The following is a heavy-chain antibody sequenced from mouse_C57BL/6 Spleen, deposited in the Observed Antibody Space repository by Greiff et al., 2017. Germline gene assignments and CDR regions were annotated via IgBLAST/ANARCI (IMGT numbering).Heavy chain of an antibody. CDR1: GFTFSDYG. V-gene: IGHV5-17*01. J-gene: IGHJ3*01. CDR3: ALYSNYAWFAY. Sequence: DVMLVESGGGLVKPGGSLKLSCAASGFTFSDYGMHWVRPAPEKGLEWVAYISRGSSTIYYAETVKGRFTISRDNAKNTLSLQMTSLRSEDTAMYYCALYSNYAWFAYWGQGTLVTVSA. D-gene: IGHD2-5*01. CDR2: ISRGSSTI.